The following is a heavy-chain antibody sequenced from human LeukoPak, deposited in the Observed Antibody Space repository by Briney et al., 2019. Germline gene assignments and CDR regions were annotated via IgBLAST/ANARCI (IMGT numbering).Heavy chain of an antibody. D-gene: IGHD1-1*01. V-gene: IGHV4-59*08. CDR3: ARFPRTVRPGYYYYGMDV. CDR1: GDSISGFY. CDR2: IYYSGST. J-gene: IGHJ6*02. Sequence: PSETLSLTCTVSGDSISGFYWNWIRQPPGKGLEWIGYIYYSGSTNYNPSLKSRVTISVDTSKNQFSLKLSSVTAADTAVYYCARFPRTVRPGYYYYGMDVWGQGTTVTVSS.